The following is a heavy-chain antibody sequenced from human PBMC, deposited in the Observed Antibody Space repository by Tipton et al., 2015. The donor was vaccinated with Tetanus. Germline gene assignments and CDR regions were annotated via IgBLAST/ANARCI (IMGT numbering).Heavy chain of an antibody. D-gene: IGHD1-26*01. CDR3: ARDQARGARGWNYFDY. CDR1: GASISSGGYY. Sequence: TLSLTCTVSGASISSGGYYWTWIRQHPGEGLEWIGDIYFSGSTYYNPSLRSRVTTSVDTSKNEFSLKLNSVTAADTAVYYCARDQARGARGWNYFDYWGQGTLVTVSS. CDR2: IYFSGST. J-gene: IGHJ4*02. V-gene: IGHV4-31*03.